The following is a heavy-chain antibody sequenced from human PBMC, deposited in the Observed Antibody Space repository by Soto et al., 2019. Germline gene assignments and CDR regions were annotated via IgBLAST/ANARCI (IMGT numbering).Heavy chain of an antibody. CDR1: GFTFSSYD. V-gene: IGHV3-13*04. Sequence: GGSLRLSCAASGFTFSSYDMHWVRQAPGKGLEWVSGMTPTGDTNYPGSMMGRFTISRENAKNSLHLQMNSLRAEDTAVYYCAREGNEAALDTFYIWGQGTMVTVS. CDR3: AREGNEAALDTFYI. CDR2: MTPTGDT. J-gene: IGHJ3*02. D-gene: IGHD1-1*01.